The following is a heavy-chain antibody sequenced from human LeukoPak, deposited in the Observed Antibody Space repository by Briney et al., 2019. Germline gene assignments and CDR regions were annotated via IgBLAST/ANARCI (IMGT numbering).Heavy chain of an antibody. CDR1: GFIFXSYW. CDR3: ARGKLYSSAY. Sequence: GGSLRLSCAASGFIFXSYWMSWVRXAPXXXXXWVANINQDGSEKYYVDSVKGRFTTSRDNAKNSLYLQMNSLRAEDTAVYYCARGKLYSSAYWGQGTLVTVSS. V-gene: IGHV3-7*01. D-gene: IGHD3-22*01. J-gene: IGHJ4*02. CDR2: INQDGSEK.